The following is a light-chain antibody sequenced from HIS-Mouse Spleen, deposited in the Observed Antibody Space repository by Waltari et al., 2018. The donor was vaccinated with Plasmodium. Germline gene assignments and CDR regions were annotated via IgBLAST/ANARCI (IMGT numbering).Light chain of an antibody. V-gene: IGLV1-51*01. CDR1: SSNIGNNY. Sequence: QSVLTQPPSVSAAPGQKVTISCSGSSSNIGNNYVSWYQQLPGTAHKLLIYDNNKRPSGSPDRCSGSKSGTSATLGITGLQTGDEADYYCGTWDSSLSAGVVFGGGTKLTVL. CDR3: GTWDSSLSAGVV. J-gene: IGLJ2*01. CDR2: DNN.